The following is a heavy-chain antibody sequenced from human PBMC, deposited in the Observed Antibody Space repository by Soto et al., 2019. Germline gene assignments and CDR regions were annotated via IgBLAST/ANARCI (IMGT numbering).Heavy chain of an antibody. D-gene: IGHD4-17*01. V-gene: IGHV3-30-3*02. CDR3: AKYVDLYGDYYFDY. CDR2: ISHDGVTK. CDR1: GSSFPKYP. J-gene: IGHJ4*02. Sequence: PGGSLRLSCAASGSSFPKYPMHWVRQTPDKGLEWVAVISHDGVTKNSADSVKGRFTISRDNSKNTLYLQMNSLRAEDTAVYYCAKYVDLYGDYYFDYWGQGTLVTVSS.